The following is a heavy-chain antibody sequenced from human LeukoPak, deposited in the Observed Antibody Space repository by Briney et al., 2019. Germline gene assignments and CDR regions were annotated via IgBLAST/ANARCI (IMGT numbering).Heavy chain of an antibody. J-gene: IGHJ5*02. CDR3: ATDHLAAAGYNWFDP. Sequence: SETLSLTCTVSGGSISSYYWSWIRRPPGKGLEWIGYIYYSGSTNYNPSLGSRVTISVDTSKNQFSLKLASVTAADTAVYYCATDHLAAAGYNWFDPWGQGILVTVSS. V-gene: IGHV4-59*12. CDR1: GGSISSYY. D-gene: IGHD6-13*01. CDR2: IYYSGST.